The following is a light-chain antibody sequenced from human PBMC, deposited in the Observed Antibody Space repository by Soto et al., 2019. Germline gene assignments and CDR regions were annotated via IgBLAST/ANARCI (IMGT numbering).Light chain of an antibody. CDR3: QQSYSTPKT. V-gene: IGKV1-39*01. J-gene: IGKJ1*01. CDR2: VAS. CDR1: QSISSF. Sequence: DIQMTQSPSSLSASVGDRVTITCRASQSISSFLNWYQQKPGKAPKVLIYVASSLQSGVPSRFSGSGSGTEFTLTISSLQPEDFATYFCQQSYSTPKTFGQGTKVEIK.